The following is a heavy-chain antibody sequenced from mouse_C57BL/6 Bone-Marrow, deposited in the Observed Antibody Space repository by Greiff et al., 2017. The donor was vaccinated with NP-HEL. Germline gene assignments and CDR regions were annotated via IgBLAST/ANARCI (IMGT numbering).Heavy chain of an antibody. D-gene: IGHD2-5*01. J-gene: IGHJ3*01. CDR3: ARKGDYSNPFAY. V-gene: IGHV1-81*01. CDR2: IYPRSGNT. CDR1: GYTFTSYG. Sequence: VQLKQSGAELARPGASVKLSCKASGYTFTSYGISWVKQRTGQGLEWIGEIYPRSGNTYYNEKFKGKATLTADKSSSTAYMELRSLTSEDSAVYFCARKGDYSNPFAYWGQGTLVTVSA.